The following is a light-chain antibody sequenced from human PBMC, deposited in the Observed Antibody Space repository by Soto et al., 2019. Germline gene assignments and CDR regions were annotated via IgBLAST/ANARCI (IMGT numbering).Light chain of an antibody. CDR1: SGSIASNY. V-gene: IGLV6-57*03. CDR2: EDN. Sequence: NFTLTQPHSVSESPGKTVTISCTRSSGSIASNYVQWFQQRPGSAPTTVIYEDNQRPSGVPDRFSGSIDSSSNSASLTISGLKTEDEADYYCQSYHSSTVVFGGGTKLTVL. CDR3: QSYHSSTVV. J-gene: IGLJ2*01.